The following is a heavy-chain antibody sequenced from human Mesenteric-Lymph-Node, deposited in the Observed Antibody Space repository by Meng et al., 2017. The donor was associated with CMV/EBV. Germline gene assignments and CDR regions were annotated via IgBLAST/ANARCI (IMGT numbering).Heavy chain of an antibody. CDR3: ARARIGQLPFDY. D-gene: IGHD2-2*01. Sequence: GSLRLSCIVSGGSVSNINHYWSWFRQPPGKGLDWVGYIYYTGSTNYRPSLKSRVTISIDTSKNLFSLNLRSLTAAGTGIYYCARARIGQLPFDYWGQGRLVTVSS. V-gene: IGHV4-61*01. CDR2: IYYTGST. J-gene: IGHJ4*02. CDR1: GGSVSNINHY.